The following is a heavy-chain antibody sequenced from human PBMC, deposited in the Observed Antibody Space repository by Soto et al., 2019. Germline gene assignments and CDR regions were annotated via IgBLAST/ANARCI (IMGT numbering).Heavy chain of an antibody. D-gene: IGHD3-22*01. CDR2: ISAYNHNT. CDR1: GYTFTSYG. CDR3: ARAFYDSSGYYYFDY. Sequence: ASVKVSCAASGYTFTSYGISWVRQAPGQGLEWMGWISAYNHNTNYAQKLQGRVTMTTDTSTSTAYMELRSLRSDDTAVYYCARAFYDSSGYYYFDYCGQGTLVTVSS. V-gene: IGHV1-18*04. J-gene: IGHJ4*02.